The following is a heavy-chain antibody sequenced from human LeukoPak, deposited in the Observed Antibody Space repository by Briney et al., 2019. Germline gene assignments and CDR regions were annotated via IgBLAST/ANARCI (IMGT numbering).Heavy chain of an antibody. CDR2: ISYDGSNK. Sequence: PGGSLRLSCAASGFTFSSYAMHWVRQAPGKGLEWVAVISYDGSNKYYADSVKGRFTISRDNSKNTLYLQMNSLRAEDTAVYYCARGLEWSGVSFDYWGQGTLVTVSS. CDR3: ARGLEWSGVSFDY. CDR1: GFTFSSYA. D-gene: IGHD3-3*01. J-gene: IGHJ4*02. V-gene: IGHV3-30-3*01.